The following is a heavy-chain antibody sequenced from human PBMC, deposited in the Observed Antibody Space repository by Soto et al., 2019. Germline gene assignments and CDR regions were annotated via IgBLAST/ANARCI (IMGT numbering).Heavy chain of an antibody. CDR2: IIPILGIA. J-gene: IGHJ6*02. Sequence: SVKVSCKASGGTFSSYTISWVRQAPGQGLEWMGRIIPILGIANYAQKFQGRVTITRDTSASTAYMELSSLRSEDTAVYYCARDRDFWSGPPYYYYGMDVWGQGATVTVSS. D-gene: IGHD3-3*01. V-gene: IGHV1-69*04. CDR1: GGTFSSYT. CDR3: ARDRDFWSGPPYYYYGMDV.